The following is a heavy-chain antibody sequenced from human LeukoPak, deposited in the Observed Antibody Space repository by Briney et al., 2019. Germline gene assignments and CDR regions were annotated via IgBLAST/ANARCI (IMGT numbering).Heavy chain of an antibody. CDR3: ARVGATGATADN. CDR1: GYIFTTYF. Sequence: EASVKVSCKASGYIFTTYFMHWLRQAPGQGPEWMGIINPRGGSTDYAQKFQDRVTMTSDTSTSTVYMELKSLKSEDTAVYFCARVGATGATADNWGQGTLVTVSS. CDR2: INPRGGST. D-gene: IGHD2-21*02. J-gene: IGHJ4*02. V-gene: IGHV1-46*01.